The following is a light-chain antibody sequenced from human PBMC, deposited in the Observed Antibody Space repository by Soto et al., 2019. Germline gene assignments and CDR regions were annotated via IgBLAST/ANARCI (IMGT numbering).Light chain of an antibody. V-gene: IGKV3-11*01. CDR3: QHRNNLPFS. Sequence: EIVLSQSPATLSLSPGERATLSCMASQSVSNYLAWYQQRPGQAPRLLIYDASNRATGIPARFSGSGSGTDFTLTISGLEPEDFAIYYCQHRNNLPFSFGPGTKVDI. CDR1: QSVSNY. J-gene: IGKJ3*01. CDR2: DAS.